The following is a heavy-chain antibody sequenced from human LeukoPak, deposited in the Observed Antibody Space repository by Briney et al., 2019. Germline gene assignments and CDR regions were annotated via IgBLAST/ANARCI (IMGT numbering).Heavy chain of an antibody. CDR3: AREGLGIAVAGAPDY. D-gene: IGHD6-19*01. J-gene: IGHJ4*02. CDR1: GFTFSSYS. CDR2: ISSSSSYI. Sequence: PGGSLRLSCAASGFTFSSYSMNWVRQAPGKGLEWVSSISSSSSYIYYADSVKGRFTISRDNAKNSLYLQMNSLRAEDTAVYYCAREGLGIAVAGAPDYWGQGTLVTVSS. V-gene: IGHV3-21*01.